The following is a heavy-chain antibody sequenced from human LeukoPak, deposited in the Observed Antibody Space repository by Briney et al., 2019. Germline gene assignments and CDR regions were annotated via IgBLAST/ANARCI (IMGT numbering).Heavy chain of an antibody. D-gene: IGHD1-26*01. V-gene: IGHV4-39*01. J-gene: IGHJ4*02. CDR2: IYYTGST. Sequence: SEPLSLTCTVSGGSISSSNYYWRWTRQPPGKGLEWFGSIYYTGSTSSNPSLKSRVTIPVDTSKNQFALKLSSVTAADTAMYYCARVEELLGLDYWGQGTLVTVS. CDR3: ARVEELLGLDY. CDR1: GGSISSSNYY.